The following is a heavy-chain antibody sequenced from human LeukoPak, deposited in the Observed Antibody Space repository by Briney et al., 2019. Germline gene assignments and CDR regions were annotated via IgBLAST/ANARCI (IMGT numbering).Heavy chain of an antibody. CDR2: ISGSGGST. CDR3: AKDPTWGGRSSSWYVY. CDR1: GFTLSSYA. V-gene: IGHV3-23*01. J-gene: IGHJ4*02. Sequence: GGSLRLSCAASGFTLSSYAMSWVRQAPGKGLEWVSAISGSGGSTYYADSVKGRFTIPRDNSKNTLYLQINSLRAEDTAVYYCAKDPTWGGRSSSWYVYLGQGTLGNGSS. D-gene: IGHD6-13*01.